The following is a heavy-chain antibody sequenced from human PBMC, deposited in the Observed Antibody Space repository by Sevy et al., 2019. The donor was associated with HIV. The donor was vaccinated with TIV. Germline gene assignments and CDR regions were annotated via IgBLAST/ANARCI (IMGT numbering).Heavy chain of an antibody. CDR2: IGTAGDT. V-gene: IGHV3-13*01. J-gene: IGHJ4*02. CDR1: GFTFRSYD. CDR3: ARGRGSSISGGLDY. D-gene: IGHD2-2*01. Sequence: GGSLRLSCAASGFTFRSYDMHWVRQVTGKGLEWVSAIGTAGDTYYPASVKGRFTISREDAKNSLYLQMNSLRAGDTAVYYCARGRGSSISGGLDYWGQGTLVTVSS.